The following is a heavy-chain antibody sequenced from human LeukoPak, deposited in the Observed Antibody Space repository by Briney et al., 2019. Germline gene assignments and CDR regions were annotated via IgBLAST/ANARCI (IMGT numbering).Heavy chain of an antibody. D-gene: IGHD5/OR15-5a*01. CDR1: GGSISSNSYY. V-gene: IGHV4-39*01. CDR3: AIHEAVYDAFDI. J-gene: IGHJ3*02. CDR2: IYYSGNT. Sequence: SETLCLTCTVSGGSISSNSYYWGWIRQPPGKGLEWIGSIYYSGNTYYNPSLKSRVTISVDTSKNQFSLKLSSVTAADTAVYYCAIHEAVYDAFDIWGQGTMVTVSS.